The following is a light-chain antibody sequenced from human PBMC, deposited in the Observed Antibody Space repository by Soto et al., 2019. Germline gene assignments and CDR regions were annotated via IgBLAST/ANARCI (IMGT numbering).Light chain of an antibody. CDR1: SSDVGSYDY. CDR2: DVN. CDR3: CAYSTSGTHV. V-gene: IGLV2-14*03. J-gene: IGLJ1*01. Sequence: QSALTQPASVSGSPGQLITFSCTGTSSDVGSYDYGSWHQQHPGKAPKLIIYDVNNRPSGVPRRFSGSKSGNTASLIISGLQTEDEADYYCCAYSTSGTHVFGTGTKLTVL.